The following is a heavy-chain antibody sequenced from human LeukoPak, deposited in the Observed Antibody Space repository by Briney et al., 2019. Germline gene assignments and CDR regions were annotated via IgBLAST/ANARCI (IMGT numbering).Heavy chain of an antibody. CDR2: MNPNSGNT. Sequence: GASVKVSRKASGYTFTSYDINWVRQATGQGLEWMGWMNPNSGNTGYAQKFQGRVTMTRNTSISTAYMELSSLRSEDTAVYYCAREHYDSSGYYYEGDYWGQGTLVTVSS. D-gene: IGHD3-22*01. V-gene: IGHV1-8*01. J-gene: IGHJ4*02. CDR3: AREHYDSSGYYYEGDY. CDR1: GYTFTSYD.